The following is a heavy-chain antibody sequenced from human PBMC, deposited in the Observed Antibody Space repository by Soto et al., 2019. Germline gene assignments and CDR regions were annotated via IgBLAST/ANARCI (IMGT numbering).Heavy chain of an antibody. CDR1: GFTFSSYS. D-gene: IGHD2-15*01. CDR3: ARGSTRSGGGY. Sequence: GGSLRLSCAASGFTFSSYSMNWVRQAPGKGLEWVSSISSSSSYIYYADSVKGRFTISRDNAKNSLYLQMNSLGAEDTAVYYCARGSTRSGGGYWGQGTLVTVSS. CDR2: ISSSSSYI. V-gene: IGHV3-21*01. J-gene: IGHJ4*02.